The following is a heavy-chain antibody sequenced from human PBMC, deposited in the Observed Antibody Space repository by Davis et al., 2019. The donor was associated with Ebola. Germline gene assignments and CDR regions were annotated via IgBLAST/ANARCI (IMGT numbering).Heavy chain of an antibody. CDR3: ARQIGWGSGWYSGNDWFDP. J-gene: IGHJ5*02. CDR2: IYYSGST. D-gene: IGHD6-19*01. CDR1: GASFSYYY. V-gene: IGHV4-59*08. Sequence: SETLSLTCAVYGASFSYYYWSWIRQLPGKGLEWIGYIYYSGSTNYNPSLKSRVTISVDTSKNQFSLKLSSVTAAGTAVYSCARQIGWGSGWYSGNDWFDPWGQGTLVTVSS.